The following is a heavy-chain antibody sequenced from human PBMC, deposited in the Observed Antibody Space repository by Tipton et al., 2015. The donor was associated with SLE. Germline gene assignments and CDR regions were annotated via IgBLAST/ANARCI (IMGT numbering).Heavy chain of an antibody. Sequence: TLSLTCTVSGASISSYYWSWIRQPPGTRLEWIAYSSYSGSTNYNSSLKSRVSISIDTSKNQFSLRLSSVTAADTAVYYCARGGPSSKWLDPWGRGTQVTVSS. CDR2: SSYSGST. CDR3: ARGGPSSKWLDP. V-gene: IGHV4-59*01. D-gene: IGHD6-6*01. CDR1: GASISSYY. J-gene: IGHJ5*02.